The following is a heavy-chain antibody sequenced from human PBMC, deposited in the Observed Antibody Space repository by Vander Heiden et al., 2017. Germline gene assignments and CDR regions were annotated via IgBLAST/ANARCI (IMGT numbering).Heavy chain of an antibody. D-gene: IGHD2-2*01. J-gene: IGHJ4*02. CDR1: GGSISSTSYY. V-gene: IGHV4-39*01. CDR2: VFYSGNT. CDR3: ARRVRHCSSTSCQLDY. Sequence: QLQLQESGPGLVKPSGTLSLTCTVPGGSISSTSYYWGWIRQPPGKGLEWIGRVFYSGNTYYNPSLKSRVTISVDTSKNQFSLKLNSVTAADTAVYYCARRVRHCSSTSCQLDYWGQGTLVSVSS.